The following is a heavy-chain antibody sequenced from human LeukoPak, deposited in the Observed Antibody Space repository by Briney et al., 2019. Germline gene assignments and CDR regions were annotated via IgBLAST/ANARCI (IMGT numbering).Heavy chain of an antibody. CDR2: IVPIFGTA. V-gene: IGHV1-69*01. CDR3: ARPSQDAFDI. CDR1: GGTFSSYA. J-gene: IGHJ3*02. Sequence: ASVKVSCKASGGTFSSYAISWVRQAPGQGLEWMGGIVPIFGTANYAQKFQGRVTITADESTSTAYMELSSLRSEDSAVYYCARPSQDAFDIWGQGTMVTVSS.